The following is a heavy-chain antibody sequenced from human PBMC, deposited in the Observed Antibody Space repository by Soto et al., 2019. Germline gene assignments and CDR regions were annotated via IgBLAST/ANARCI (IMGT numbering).Heavy chain of an antibody. V-gene: IGHV6-1*01. D-gene: IGHD4-17*01. CDR2: TYYRSKWYN. CDR3: ARDSPGYGDYVLFDP. CDR1: VDSVSSNRAT. Sequence: SQTLSLTYAISVDSVSSNRATWNWIRQSPSRGLEWLGRTYYRSKWYNDYAVSVKSRITINPDTSKNQFSLQLNSVTPEDTAVYYCARDSPGYGDYVLFDPWGQGTQVTFSS. J-gene: IGHJ5*02.